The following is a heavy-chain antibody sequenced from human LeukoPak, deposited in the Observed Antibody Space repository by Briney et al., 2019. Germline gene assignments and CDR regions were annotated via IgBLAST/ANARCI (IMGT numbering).Heavy chain of an antibody. CDR1: GFTFSSYW. D-gene: IGHD3-10*01. V-gene: IGHV3-74*01. CDR2: INSDGSST. CDR3: ARDHRGSGSRYYYYYMDV. J-gene: IGHJ6*03. Sequence: PGGSLRLSCAASGFTFSSYWMHWVRQAPGKGLVRGSRINSDGSSTSYADSVKGRFTISRDNAKNTLYLQMNSLRAEDMAVYYCARDHRGSGSRYYYYYMDVWGKGTTVTISS.